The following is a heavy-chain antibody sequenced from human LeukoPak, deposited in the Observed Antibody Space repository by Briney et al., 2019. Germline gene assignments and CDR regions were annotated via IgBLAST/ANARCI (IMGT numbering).Heavy chain of an antibody. Sequence: ASVKVSCKASGYTFTSYHVHWVRQAPGHGLEWMGRIIPSGGATTYAERFQGRVTMTSDTSTTTVYMELSSLRSEDTAIYYCARDAYGSDYWGQGTLVTVSS. CDR1: GYTFTSYH. J-gene: IGHJ4*02. CDR3: ARDAYGSDY. D-gene: IGHD3-10*01. V-gene: IGHV1-46*01. CDR2: IIPSGGAT.